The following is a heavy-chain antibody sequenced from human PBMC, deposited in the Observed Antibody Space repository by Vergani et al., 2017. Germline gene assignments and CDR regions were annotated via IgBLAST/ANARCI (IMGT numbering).Heavy chain of an antibody. V-gene: IGHV1-24*01. CDR3: SRGGFYTSRNDFKFYGLGV. CDR2: FDPEDGET. D-gene: IGHD3-3*01. J-gene: IGHJ6*02. CDR1: GYTLTELS. Sequence: QVQLVQSGAEVKKPGASVKVSCKVSGYTLTELSMHWVRQAPGKGLEWMGGFDPEDGETIYAQKFQGRVTMTTDASTNTAYMSLRSLRSDDTAIYYCSRGGFYTSRNDFKFYGLGVWGQGTTVTVTS.